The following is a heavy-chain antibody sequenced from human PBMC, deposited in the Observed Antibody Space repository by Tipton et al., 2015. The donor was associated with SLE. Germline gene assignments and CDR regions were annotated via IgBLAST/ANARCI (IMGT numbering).Heavy chain of an antibody. V-gene: IGHV4-4*07. CDR1: DGSIRDYY. CDR3: AREGVVVVPTAPYYYYYMDV. J-gene: IGHJ6*03. CDR2: IYTTGNT. D-gene: IGHD2-2*01. Sequence: LRLSCTVSDGSIRDYYWTWIRQPAGEGLEWIGRIYTTGNTNYNPSLKSRVAISVDTSKNQFSLKLSSVTAADTAVYYCAREGVVVVPTAPYYYYYMDVWVKGTTVTVSS.